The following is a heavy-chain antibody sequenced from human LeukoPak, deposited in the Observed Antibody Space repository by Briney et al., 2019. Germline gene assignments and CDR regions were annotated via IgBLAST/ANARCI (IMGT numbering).Heavy chain of an antibody. D-gene: IGHD3-10*01. CDR1: GFTFSSYA. CDR2: ISSHGDNT. J-gene: IGHJ4*02. CDR3: RTGSGMGTFDY. V-gene: IGHV3-64D*06. Sequence: AGSLRLSCSASGFTFSSYAMHWVRQAPGKGLEYVSAISSHGDNTYYADSVKGRFTISRDNSKNTLYLQMSSLRAEDTSVYYCRTGSGMGTFDYWGQGTLVTVSS.